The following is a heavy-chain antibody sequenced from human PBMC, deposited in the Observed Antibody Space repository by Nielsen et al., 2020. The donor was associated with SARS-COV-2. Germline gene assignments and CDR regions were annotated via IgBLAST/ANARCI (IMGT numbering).Heavy chain of an antibody. D-gene: IGHD3-10*01. J-gene: IGHJ6*02. V-gene: IGHV5-51*01. Sequence: GESLKISCKTSGYTFNTFWIGWVRQMPGKGLEWMGIIYPGDSDTRYSPSFQGQFTISADESISTTYLQWRSLKASDTAIYYCAREGRDDSGTERRGMDVWGRGTTVTVSS. CDR1: GYTFNTFW. CDR2: IYPGDSDT. CDR3: AREGRDDSGTERRGMDV.